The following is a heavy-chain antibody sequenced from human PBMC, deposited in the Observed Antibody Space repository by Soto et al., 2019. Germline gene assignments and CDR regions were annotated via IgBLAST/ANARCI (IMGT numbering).Heavy chain of an antibody. V-gene: IGHV4-34*01. Sequence: SETLSLTCAVYGGSFSGYYWSWIRQPPGKGLEWIGEINHSGSTNYNPSLKSRVTISVDTSKNQFSLKLSSVTAADTAVYYCARYDCSGGSCYLYTQYYFDYWGQGTLVTVPS. J-gene: IGHJ4*02. CDR1: GGSFSGYY. D-gene: IGHD2-15*01. CDR2: INHSGST. CDR3: ARYDCSGGSCYLYTQYYFDY.